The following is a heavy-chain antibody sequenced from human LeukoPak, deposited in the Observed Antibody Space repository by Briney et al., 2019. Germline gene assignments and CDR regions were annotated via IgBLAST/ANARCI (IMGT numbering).Heavy chain of an antibody. J-gene: IGHJ4*02. CDR2: IYYSGST. CDR3: ARGGSTPDY. Sequence: PSETLSLTCAVYGGSFSGYYWSWIRQHPGKGLEWIGYIYYSGSTYYNPSLKSRVTISVDTSKNQFSLKLSSVTAADTAVYYCARGGSTPDYWGQGTLVTVSS. V-gene: IGHV4-31*11. CDR1: GGSFSGYY.